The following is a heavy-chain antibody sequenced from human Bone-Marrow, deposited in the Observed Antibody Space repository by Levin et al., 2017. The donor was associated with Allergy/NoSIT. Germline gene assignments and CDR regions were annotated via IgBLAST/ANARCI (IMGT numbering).Heavy chain of an antibody. V-gene: IGHV4-31*03. CDR3: ARAREWSRITTGAMPFDY. CDR1: GGSISSGGYY. CDR2: IYYSGST. J-gene: IGHJ4*02. D-gene: IGHD3-3*01. Sequence: SETLSLTCTVSGGSISSGGYYWSWIRQHPGKGLEWIGYIYYSGSTYYNPSLKSRVTISVDTSKNQFSLKLSSVTAADTAVYYCARAREWSRITTGAMPFDYWGQGTLVTVSS.